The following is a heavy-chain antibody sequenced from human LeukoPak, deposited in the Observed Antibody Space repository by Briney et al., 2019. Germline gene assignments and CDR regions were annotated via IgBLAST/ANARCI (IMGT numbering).Heavy chain of an antibody. J-gene: IGHJ4*02. CDR2: IYPNSGAT. V-gene: IGHV1-2*02. Sequence: GASVKVSCKASGYTFTGYYMHWVRQAPGQGLEWMGWIYPNSGATKYAQKFQGRVTMTRDTSISTAYMELSGLRSDDTAVYYCGTLLSNGPFDYRGQRSLVTVSS. CDR3: GTLLSNGPFDY. CDR1: GYTFTGYY.